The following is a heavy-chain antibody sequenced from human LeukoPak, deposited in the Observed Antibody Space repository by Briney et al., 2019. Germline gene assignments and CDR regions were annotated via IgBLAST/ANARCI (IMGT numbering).Heavy chain of an antibody. CDR1: GFTFSSYA. Sequence: PGRSLRLSCAASGFTFSSYAMHWVRQAPGKGLEWVAVISYDGSNKYYADSVKGRFTISRDNSKNTLYLQMNSLRAEDTAVYYCARSRASLYYDSWSGYNYYGMDVWGQGTTVTVSS. J-gene: IGHJ6*02. CDR3: ARSRASLYYDSWSGYNYYGMDV. D-gene: IGHD3-3*01. V-gene: IGHV3-30-3*01. CDR2: ISYDGSNK.